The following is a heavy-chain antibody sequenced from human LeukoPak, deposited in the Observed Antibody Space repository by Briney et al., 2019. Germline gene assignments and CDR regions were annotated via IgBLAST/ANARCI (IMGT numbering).Heavy chain of an antibody. D-gene: IGHD1-26*01. V-gene: IGHV4-30-4*07. CDR2: IYLSGAA. Sequence: SETLSLTCGVSGDSINSDGHSWSWIRQPPGKGLEWVGYIYLSGAAYHNPSLKSRLALSVDTSNNQFSLRLRSVTAADTAVYYCVRGVGGEYFYFDRWGQGALVTVSS. CDR3: VRGVGGEYFYFDR. CDR1: GDSINSDGHS. J-gene: IGHJ4*02.